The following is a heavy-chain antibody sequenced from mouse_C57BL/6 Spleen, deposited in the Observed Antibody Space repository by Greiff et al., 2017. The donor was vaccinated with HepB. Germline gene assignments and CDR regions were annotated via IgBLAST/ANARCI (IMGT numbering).Heavy chain of an antibody. CDR2: INPSSGYT. Sequence: VQLQESGAELVKPGASVKMSCKASGYTFTSYTMHWVKQRPGQGLEWIGYINPSSGYTKYKQKFKDKATLTADKSSSTADMQLSSLTSEDTAVYYCACSYFDYWGQGPTLTVSS. J-gene: IGHJ2*01. V-gene: IGHV1-4*01. CDR1: GYTFTSYT. CDR3: ACSYFDY.